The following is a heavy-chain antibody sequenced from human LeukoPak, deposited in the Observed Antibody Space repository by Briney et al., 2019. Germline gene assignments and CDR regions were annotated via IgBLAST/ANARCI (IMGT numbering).Heavy chain of an antibody. V-gene: IGHV1-46*01. CDR3: ARDCCTNGVCYPWTD. J-gene: IGHJ4*02. Sequence: ASVKVSCKASGYTFTSYYMHWVRQAPGQGLEWMGIINPSGGSTSYAQKFQGRVTMTRDTSTSTVYMELSSLRSEDTAVYYCARDCCTNGVCYPWTDWGQGTLVTVSS. CDR1: GYTFTSYY. CDR2: INPSGGST. D-gene: IGHD2-8*01.